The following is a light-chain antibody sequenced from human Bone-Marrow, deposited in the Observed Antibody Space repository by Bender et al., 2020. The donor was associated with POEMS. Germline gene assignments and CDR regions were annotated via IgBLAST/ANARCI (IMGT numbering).Light chain of an antibody. CDR1: SSDVGSYNL. Sequence: QSALTQPASVSGSPGQSITISCTGTSSDVGSYNLVSWYQQHPGSAPQLVIYEGNKRPSGVSPRFSGSKSGNTASLTISGLQADDEADYYCCAYAGSGILVFGGGTKVTVV. CDR3: CAYAGSGILV. CDR2: EGN. J-gene: IGLJ3*02. V-gene: IGLV2-23*01.